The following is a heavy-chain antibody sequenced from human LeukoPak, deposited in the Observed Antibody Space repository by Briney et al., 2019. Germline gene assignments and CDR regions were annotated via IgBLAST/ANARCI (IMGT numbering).Heavy chain of an antibody. CDR3: AREADLVKYNYGYFDY. CDR2: IIPILGIP. J-gene: IGHJ4*02. CDR1: GGTFSSYA. Sequence: ASVKVSCKASGGTFSSYAISWVRQAPGQGLEWMGRIIPILGIPNFAQKFQGRVTLIADTSTSTAYMEVSSLTSEDTAVYYCAREADLVKYNYGYFDYWGQGTLVTVSS. D-gene: IGHD5-18*01. V-gene: IGHV1-69*04.